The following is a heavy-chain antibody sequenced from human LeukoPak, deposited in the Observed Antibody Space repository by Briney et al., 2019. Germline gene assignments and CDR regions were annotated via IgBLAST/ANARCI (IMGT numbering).Heavy chain of an antibody. CDR2: INPSGGST. J-gene: IGHJ4*02. D-gene: IGHD3-22*01. Sequence: ASVKVSCKASGYTFTSYYMHWVRQALGQGLEWMGIINPSGGSTSYAQKFQGRVTMTRDTSTGTVYMELSSLRSEDTAVYYCARVAVYYYDSSGYYEEGFDYWGQGTLVTVSS. CDR1: GYTFTSYY. CDR3: ARVAVYYYDSSGYYEEGFDY. V-gene: IGHV1-46*01.